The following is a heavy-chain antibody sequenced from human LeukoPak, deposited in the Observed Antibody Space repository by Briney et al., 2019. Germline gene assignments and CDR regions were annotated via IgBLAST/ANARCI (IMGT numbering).Heavy chain of an antibody. Sequence: GGSLRLSCAASGFAFDDYAMHWVRQAPGKGLEWISLISGDGYYTYYGDSVKGRFTISRDNSKNSLYLQLNSLRTEDTALYYCAKVLRYFDSSSAGYYYYGMDVWGQGTTVTVSS. CDR3: AKVLRYFDSSSAGYYYYGMDV. CDR2: ISGDGYYT. D-gene: IGHD3-9*01. CDR1: GFAFDDYA. V-gene: IGHV3-43*02. J-gene: IGHJ6*02.